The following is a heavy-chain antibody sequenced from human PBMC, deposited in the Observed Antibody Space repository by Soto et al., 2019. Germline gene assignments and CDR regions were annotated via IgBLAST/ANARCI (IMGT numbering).Heavy chain of an antibody. CDR2: ISSGGST. CDR1: GFTVSNFY. CDR3: ARDTFGGAYDFWH. Sequence: EVQLVESGGGLVQPGGSLRLSCAVSGFTVSNFYMTWVRQAPGKGLEWVSVISSGGSTYYADSVQGRFTISRDNSKNTLFLEMNSLRAGDTAVYYCARDTFGGAYDFWHGGQGTLVTVSS. V-gene: IGHV3-66*01. D-gene: IGHD3-3*01. J-gene: IGHJ4*02.